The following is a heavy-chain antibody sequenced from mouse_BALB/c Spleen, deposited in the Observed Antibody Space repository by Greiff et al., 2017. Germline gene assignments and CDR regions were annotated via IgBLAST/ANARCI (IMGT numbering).Heavy chain of an antibody. V-gene: IGHV5-17*02. CDR1: GFTFSSFG. Sequence: EVMLVESGGGLVQPGGSRKLSCAASGFTFSSFGMHWVRQAPEKGLEWVAYISSGSSTIYYADTVKGRFTISRDTPKNTLFLQMTSLRSEDTAMYYCERGKYCGSSYWYFDVWGAGTTVTVSS. CDR2: ISSGSSTI. D-gene: IGHD1-1*01. J-gene: IGHJ1*01. CDR3: ERGKYCGSSYWYFDV.